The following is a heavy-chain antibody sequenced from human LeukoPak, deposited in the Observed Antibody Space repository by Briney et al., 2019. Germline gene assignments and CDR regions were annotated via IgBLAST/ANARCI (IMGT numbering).Heavy chain of an antibody. CDR2: INPNSGGT. CDR3: ARSYYYGSGSYCGY. J-gene: IGHJ4*02. CDR1: GYSFTGYY. V-gene: IGHV1-2*02. Sequence: ASVKVSCKASGYSFTGYYMHWVQQAPGQGLEWMGWINPNSGGTNYARKFQGRVTMTRDTSISTAYMELSRLRSDDTAVYYCARSYYYGSGSYCGYWGQGTLVTVSS. D-gene: IGHD3-10*01.